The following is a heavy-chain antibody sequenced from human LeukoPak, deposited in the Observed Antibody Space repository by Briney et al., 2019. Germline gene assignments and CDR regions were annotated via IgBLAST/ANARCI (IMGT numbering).Heavy chain of an antibody. Sequence: SQTLSLTCAVSGGSISSGGYSWSWIRQPPGKGLEWIGYIYHSGSTYYNPSLKSRVTISVDRSKNQFSLKLSSVTAADTAVYYCARVWHDSSGYQDLDAFDIWGQGTMVTVSP. V-gene: IGHV4-30-2*01. CDR3: ARVWHDSSGYQDLDAFDI. CDR1: GGSISSGGYS. D-gene: IGHD3-22*01. CDR2: IYHSGST. J-gene: IGHJ3*02.